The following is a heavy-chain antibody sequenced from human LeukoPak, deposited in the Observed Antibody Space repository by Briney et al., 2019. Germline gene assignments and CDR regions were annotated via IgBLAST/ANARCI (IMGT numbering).Heavy chain of an antibody. CDR1: GFTFSSYA. D-gene: IGHD1-26*01. V-gene: IGHV3-7*01. CDR2: IKQDGSEK. Sequence: GGSLRLSCAASGFTFSSYAMHWVRQAPGKGLEWVANIKQDGSEKYYVDSVKGRFTISRDNAKNSLYLQMNSLRAEDTAVYYCARSTRGRYSGSSDWGQGTLVTVSS. CDR3: ARSTRGRYSGSSD. J-gene: IGHJ4*02.